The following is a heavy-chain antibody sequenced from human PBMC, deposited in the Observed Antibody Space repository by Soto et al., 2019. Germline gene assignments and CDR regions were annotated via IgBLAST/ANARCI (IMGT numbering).Heavy chain of an antibody. Sequence: SETLCLTCAVYGGSFIGDYWSWIRQPPGKGLEWIGEINHSGSTNYNPSLKSRVTISVDTSKNQFSLKLSSVTAADTAVYYCARGSYYYGSGTLQGPWGQGTQVTVSS. CDR3: ARGSYYYGSGTLQGP. CDR1: GGSFIGDY. V-gene: IGHV4-34*01. D-gene: IGHD3-10*01. CDR2: INHSGST. J-gene: IGHJ5*02.